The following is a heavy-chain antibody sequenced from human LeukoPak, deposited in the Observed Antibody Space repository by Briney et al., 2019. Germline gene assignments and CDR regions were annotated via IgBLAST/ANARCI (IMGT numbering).Heavy chain of an antibody. CDR2: ISSSSSYI. J-gene: IGHJ6*02. CDR3: ARSGGAAAGPSYGMDV. V-gene: IGHV3-21*01. Sequence: TGRSLRLSCAASGFTFSSYSMNWVRQAPGKGLEWVSSISSSSSYIYYADSVKGRFTISRDNAKNSLYLQMNSLRAEDTAVYYCARSGGAAAGPSYGMDVWGQGALVTVSS. CDR1: GFTFSSYS. D-gene: IGHD6-13*01.